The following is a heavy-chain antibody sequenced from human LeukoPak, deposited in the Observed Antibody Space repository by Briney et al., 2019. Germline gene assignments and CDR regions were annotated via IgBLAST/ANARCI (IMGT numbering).Heavy chain of an antibody. CDR1: GGTFSSYA. D-gene: IGHD3-22*01. CDR3: ARDGAYYYDSSAFDY. V-gene: IGHV1-18*01. CDR2: ISAYNGNT. J-gene: IGHJ4*02. Sequence: ASVKVSCKASGGTFSSYAISWVRQAPGQGLEWMGWISAYNGNTNYAQKLQGRVTMTTDTSTSTAYMELRSLRSDDTAVYYCARDGAYYYDSSAFDYWGQGTLVTVSS.